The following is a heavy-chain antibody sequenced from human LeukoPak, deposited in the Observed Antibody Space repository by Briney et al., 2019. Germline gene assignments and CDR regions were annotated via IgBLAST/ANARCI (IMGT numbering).Heavy chain of an antibody. D-gene: IGHD3-10*01. CDR1: GFTFSSYA. CDR2: ISGSGGST. V-gene: IGHV3-23*01. Sequence: GGSLRLSCAASGFTFSSYAMSWVRQAPGKGLEWVSAISGSGGSTYYADSVKGRFTISRDNSKNTLYLQMNSLRAEDTAVYYCAKYPLPITMVRGVDSWGQGTLVTVSS. CDR3: AKYPLPITMVRGVDS. J-gene: IGHJ4*02.